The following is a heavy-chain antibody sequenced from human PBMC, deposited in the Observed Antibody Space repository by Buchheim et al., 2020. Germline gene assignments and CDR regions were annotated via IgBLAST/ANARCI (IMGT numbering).Heavy chain of an antibody. V-gene: IGHV4-34*01. CDR3: AIGLKGRARGIIYGMDV. D-gene: IGHD3-10*01. Sequence: QVQLQQWGAGLLKPSETLSLTCAVYGGSFSGYYWSWIRQPPGKGLEWIGEINHSGSTNYNPSLKSRVTISVDTSKNQFSLKLSSVTAADTAVYYCAIGLKGRARGIIYGMDVWGQGTT. CDR2: INHSGST. CDR1: GGSFSGYY. J-gene: IGHJ6*02.